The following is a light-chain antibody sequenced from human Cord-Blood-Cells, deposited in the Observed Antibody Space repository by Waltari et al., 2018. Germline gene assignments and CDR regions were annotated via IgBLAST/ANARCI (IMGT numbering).Light chain of an antibody. CDR2: KDS. V-gene: IGLV3-27*01. CDR3: YSAADNNLV. J-gene: IGLJ2*01. Sequence: SYELTQPSSVSVSPGQTARIPCPGDVLAKHYARWFQQKPGQAPVLVIYKDSERPSGIPERFSGSSSGTTVTLTISGAQVEDEADYYCYSAADNNLVFGGGTKLTVL. CDR1: VLAKHY.